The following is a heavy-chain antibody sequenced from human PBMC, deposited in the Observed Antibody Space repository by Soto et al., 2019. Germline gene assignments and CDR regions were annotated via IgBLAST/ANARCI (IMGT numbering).Heavy chain of an antibody. CDR2: IDASGNS. CDR3: ARYSSNWFQTEGMDV. D-gene: IGHD6-13*01. J-gene: IGHJ6*02. Sequence: PXEILSLTFTVSGDSISSYYLNWIRQPAGKGLEWIGRIDASGNSNYNPSLKSRVTMSVDTSKKQFSLKVTSVTAADTAVYYCARYSSNWFQTEGMDVWGQGTTVTVSS. CDR1: GDSISSYY. V-gene: IGHV4-4*07.